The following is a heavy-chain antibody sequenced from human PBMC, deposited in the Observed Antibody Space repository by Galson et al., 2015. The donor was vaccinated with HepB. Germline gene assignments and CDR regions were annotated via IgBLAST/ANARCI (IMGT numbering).Heavy chain of an antibody. Sequence: LRLSCAASGFTFTNAWMSWVRQGPGKGLEWVGRIKTKSDGGTIDYAAPVKGRFTISRDDSKNTLYLQMNSLKTEDTAVYYCTTVRYRYNWPMHDFWGQGTLVTVSS. CDR2: IKTKSDGGTI. V-gene: IGHV3-15*01. J-gene: IGHJ4*02. D-gene: IGHD1-20*01. CDR3: TTVRYRYNWPMHDF. CDR1: GFTFTNAW.